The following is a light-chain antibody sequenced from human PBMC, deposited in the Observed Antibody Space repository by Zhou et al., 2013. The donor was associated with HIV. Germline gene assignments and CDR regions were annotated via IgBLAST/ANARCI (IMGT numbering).Light chain of an antibody. CDR1: QSISSW. J-gene: IGKJ1*01. CDR2: KAS. CDR3: QXYNSYSCT. Sequence: DIQMTQSPSTLSASVGDRVTITCRASQSISSWLAWYQQKPGKAPKLLIYKASSLESGVPSRFSGSGSGTEFTLTISSLQPDDFATYYCQXYNSYSCTFGQGDQGGNQT. V-gene: IGKV1-5*03.